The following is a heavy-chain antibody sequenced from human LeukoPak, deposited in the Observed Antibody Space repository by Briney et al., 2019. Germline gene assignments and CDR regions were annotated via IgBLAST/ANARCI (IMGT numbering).Heavy chain of an antibody. Sequence: SETLSLTCTVSGGSISSYYWSWIRQPPGKGLEWIGYIYYSGSTNYNPSLKSRVTISVDTSKNQFFLKLSSVTAADTAVYYCARVRYSSSWYYFDYWGQGTLVTVS. V-gene: IGHV4-59*01. CDR2: IYYSGST. D-gene: IGHD6-13*01. J-gene: IGHJ4*02. CDR3: ARVRYSSSWYYFDY. CDR1: GGSISSYY.